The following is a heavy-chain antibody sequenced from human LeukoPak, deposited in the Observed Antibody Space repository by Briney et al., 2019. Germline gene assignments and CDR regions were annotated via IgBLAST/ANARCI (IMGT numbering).Heavy chain of an antibody. Sequence: EGSLRLSCAASGFTFSSYGMHWVRQAPGKGLEWVAVIWYDGSNKYYADSVKGRFTISRDNSKNTLYLQMNSLRAEDTAVYYCARGLGYSSGWAFDYWGQGTLVTVSS. D-gene: IGHD6-19*01. J-gene: IGHJ4*02. CDR2: IWYDGSNK. V-gene: IGHV3-33*01. CDR1: GFTFSSYG. CDR3: ARGLGYSSGWAFDY.